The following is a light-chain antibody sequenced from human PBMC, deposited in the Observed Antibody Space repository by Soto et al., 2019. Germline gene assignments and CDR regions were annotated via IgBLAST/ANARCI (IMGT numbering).Light chain of an antibody. CDR1: SNDVGGYNY. V-gene: IGLV2-14*01. CDR3: SSYTTSSNYV. CDR2: EVS. Sequence: QSALTQPASVSGSPGQSITISCTGTSNDVGGYNYVSWYQQHLGKAPKLMIYEVSNRPSGISNRFSGSKSGNAASLTISGLQAEDEADYYCSSYTTSSNYVFGTGTKLTVL. J-gene: IGLJ1*01.